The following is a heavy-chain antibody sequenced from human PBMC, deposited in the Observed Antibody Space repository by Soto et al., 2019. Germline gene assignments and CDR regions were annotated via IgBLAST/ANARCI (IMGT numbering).Heavy chain of an antibody. CDR1: GGTFSSYA. J-gene: IGHJ5*02. V-gene: IGHV1-69*06. Sequence: SVKVSCKASGGTFSSYAISWVRQAPGQGLEWMGGIIPIFGTANYAQKFQGRVTITADKSTSTAYMELSSLRSEDTAVYYCARDGYSYGYGNWFDPWGQGTLVTV. D-gene: IGHD5-18*01. CDR2: IIPIFGTA. CDR3: ARDGYSYGYGNWFDP.